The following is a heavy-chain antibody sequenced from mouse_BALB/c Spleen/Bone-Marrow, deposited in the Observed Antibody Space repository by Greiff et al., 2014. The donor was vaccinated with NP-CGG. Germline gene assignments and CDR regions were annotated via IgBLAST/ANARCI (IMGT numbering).Heavy chain of an antibody. V-gene: IGHV5-17*02. J-gene: IGHJ4*01. CDR3: ARSGYGSANYAMDY. CDR2: ISSGSGTI. Sequence: EVKLMESGGGLVRPGGSRKLSCAASGFTFSSFGMHWVRQAPEKGLEWVAYISSGSGTIYYADTLKGRFTISRDNPKNTPFLQMTSLRSENTAMYYCARSGYGSANYAMDYWGQGTSVTVSS. CDR1: GFTFSSFG. D-gene: IGHD1-1*01.